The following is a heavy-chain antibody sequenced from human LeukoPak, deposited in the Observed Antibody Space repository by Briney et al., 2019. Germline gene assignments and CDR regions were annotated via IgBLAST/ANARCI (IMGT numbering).Heavy chain of an antibody. CDR2: IYSNGNT. J-gene: IGHJ4*02. Sequence: SETLSLTCTVSGGSINNYYWSWIRQPAGKGLEWIGRIYSNGNTNYNPSLKSRVTMSVDTSKNQFSLKLSSVTAADTAVYYCARGSSGWYYFDNWGQGTLVAVSS. CDR1: GGSINNYY. CDR3: ARGSSGWYYFDN. D-gene: IGHD6-19*01. V-gene: IGHV4-4*07.